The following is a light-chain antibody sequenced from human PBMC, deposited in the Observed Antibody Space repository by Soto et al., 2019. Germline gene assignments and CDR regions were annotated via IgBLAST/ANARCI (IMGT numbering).Light chain of an antibody. CDR3: QQYGGSPRT. CDR1: QSINNNY. Sequence: EIVLTQSPGTLSLSPGERATLSCRASQSINNNYLAWYQQKRGQAPRLLIYGASSRATGIPDRFSGSGSGTDFTLNISRLEPEDFAVDYCQQYGGSPRTFGQGTKVEIK. CDR2: GAS. V-gene: IGKV3-20*01. J-gene: IGKJ1*01.